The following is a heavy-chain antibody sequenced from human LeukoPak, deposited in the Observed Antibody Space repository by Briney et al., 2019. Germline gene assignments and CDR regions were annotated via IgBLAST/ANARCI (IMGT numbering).Heavy chain of an antibody. D-gene: IGHD1-26*01. CDR3: ARGGSNFYFQH. J-gene: IGHJ1*01. CDR1: GDSISSGGYY. CDR2: IYYSGST. Sequence: SQTLSLTCTVSGDSISSGGYYWSWIRQHPGKSLEWIGYIYYSGSTYYNPSLKSRVFIAVDTFENQFSLKLRSVTAADTAVYYCARGGSNFYFQHWGPGTLVTVSS. V-gene: IGHV4-31*03.